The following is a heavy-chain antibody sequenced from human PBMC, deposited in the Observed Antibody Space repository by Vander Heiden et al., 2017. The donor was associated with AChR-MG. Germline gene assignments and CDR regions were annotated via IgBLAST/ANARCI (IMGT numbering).Heavy chain of an antibody. V-gene: IGHV3-7*01. Sequence: EVQLVESGGGLVQPGASLRLSCVASGFTVRSNGISWVRQAPGRGLEWVANINEDGRETNYVDSAKGRFTISRDNAKNSLYLQLNGLGAEDTAVYYCARDVGNGWFNLWGRGTLVTVSS. CDR3: ARDVGNGWFNL. CDR2: INEDGRET. J-gene: IGHJ2*01. CDR1: GFTVRSNG. D-gene: IGHD2-15*01.